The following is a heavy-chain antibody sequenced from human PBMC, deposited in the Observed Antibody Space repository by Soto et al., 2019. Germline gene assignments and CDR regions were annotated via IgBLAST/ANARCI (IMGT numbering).Heavy chain of an antibody. CDR3: ARDQGNSLDI. Sequence: SETLSPTCTVSGGSVSRGDYQWTWIRKPPGKGLEWIGHIYYTRATYYNPSLKTRLTISLDTSKNQVSLGLNSVTAADTAVYYCARDQGNSLDIWGQGTMVTVSS. V-gene: IGHV4-30-4*01. J-gene: IGHJ3*02. CDR1: GGSVSRGDYQ. CDR2: IYYTRAT.